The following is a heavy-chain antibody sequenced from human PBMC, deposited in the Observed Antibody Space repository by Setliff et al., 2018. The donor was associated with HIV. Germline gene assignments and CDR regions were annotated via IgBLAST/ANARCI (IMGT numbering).Heavy chain of an antibody. CDR2: IYNSGTT. J-gene: IGHJ2*01. CDR1: GGSISSHY. D-gene: IGHD5-18*01. CDR3: ARGGSAMVPGRNYWYFDL. V-gene: IGHV4-59*11. Sequence: SETLSLTCTASGGSISSHYWNWIRQPPGKGLEWIGYIYNSGTTNYNPSLRSRVATSVDTSKNQFSLKLSSVTAVDTAVYFCARGGSAMVPGRNYWYFDLWGRGTLVTVSS.